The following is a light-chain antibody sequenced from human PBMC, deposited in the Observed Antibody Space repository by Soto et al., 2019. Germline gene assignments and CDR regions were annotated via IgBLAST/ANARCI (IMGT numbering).Light chain of an antibody. CDR2: GVS. Sequence: EIALTQSPGTQSLSPGERATLSCRASQSVTNNQFAWFRQKPGQAPRILIWGVSNRATGIPDRFIGSRSGTDCTLTISRLEPEDVAVYYCHQYGSSSWTFGQGTKVDIK. V-gene: IGKV3-20*01. J-gene: IGKJ1*01. CDR1: QSVTNNQ. CDR3: HQYGSSSWT.